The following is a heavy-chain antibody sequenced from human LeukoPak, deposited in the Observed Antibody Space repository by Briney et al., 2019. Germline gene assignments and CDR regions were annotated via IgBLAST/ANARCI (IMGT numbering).Heavy chain of an antibody. CDR1: GYTFTSYY. J-gene: IGHJ6*02. CDR3: ARAGTSSGRYYYYGMDV. CDR2: INPSGGST. V-gene: IGHV1-46*01. Sequence: ASVKVSCKASGYTFTSYYMHWVRQAPGQGLEWMGIINPSGGSTSYAQKFQGRVTMTRDTSTSTVYMELSSLRSEDTAVYYCARAGTSSGRYYYYGMDVWGQGTTVTVSS. D-gene: IGHD6-19*01.